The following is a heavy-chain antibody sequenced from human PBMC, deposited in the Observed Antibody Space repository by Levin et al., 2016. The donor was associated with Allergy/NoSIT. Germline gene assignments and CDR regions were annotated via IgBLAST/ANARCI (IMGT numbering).Heavy chain of an antibody. CDR2: ISAYNGNT. Sequence: ASVKVSCKASGYTFTSYGISWVRQAPGQGLEWMGWISAYNGNTNYAQKLQGRVTMTTDTSTSTAYMELRSLRSDDTAVYYCARMDTMVRGVPVAHYFDYWGQGTLVTVSS. D-gene: IGHD3-10*01. V-gene: IGHV1-18*01. CDR3: ARMDTMVRGVPVAHYFDY. J-gene: IGHJ4*02. CDR1: GYTFTSYG.